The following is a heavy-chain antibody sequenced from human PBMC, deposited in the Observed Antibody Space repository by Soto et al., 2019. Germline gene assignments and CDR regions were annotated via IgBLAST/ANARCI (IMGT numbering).Heavy chain of an antibody. CDR3: ARDQRNSSSSY. Sequence: QVQLVQSGAEVKKPGASVKVSCKASGYTFTGYYMHWVRQAPGQGLEWMGGIIPIFGTANYAQKFQGRVTITADESTSTAYMELSSLRSEDTAVYYCARDQRNSSSSYWGQGTLVTVSS. D-gene: IGHD6-6*01. CDR1: GYTFTGYY. V-gene: IGHV1-69*01. CDR2: IIPIFGTA. J-gene: IGHJ4*02.